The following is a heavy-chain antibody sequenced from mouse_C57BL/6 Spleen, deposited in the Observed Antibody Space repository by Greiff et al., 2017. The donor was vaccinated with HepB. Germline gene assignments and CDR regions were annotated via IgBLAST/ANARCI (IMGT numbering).Heavy chain of an antibody. J-gene: IGHJ3*01. CDR2: ISYDGSN. Sequence: VQLQQSGPGLVKPSQSLSLTCSVTGYSITSGYYWNWIRQFPGNKLEWMGYISYDGSNNYNPSLKNRISITRDTSKNQFFLKLNSVTTEDTATYYCANFYSIYVDAWFAYWGQGTLVTVSA. CDR3: ANFYSIYVDAWFAY. V-gene: IGHV3-6*01. CDR1: GYSITSGYY. D-gene: IGHD2-5*01.